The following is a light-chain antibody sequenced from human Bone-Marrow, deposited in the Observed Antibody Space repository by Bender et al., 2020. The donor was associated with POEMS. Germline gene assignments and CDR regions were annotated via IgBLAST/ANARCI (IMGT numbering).Light chain of an antibody. CDR2: DVL. Sequence: QSALTQPRSVSGSPGQSVTISCTGTSSDVGSYNYVSWYQQHPGEAPKLMIFDVLKRPSGVPDRFSGFKSGNTASLTISELHAEDEADYYCCSYAGPNILRVFGGGTKLTVL. CDR3: CSYAGPNILRV. V-gene: IGLV2-11*01. CDR1: SSDVGSYNY. J-gene: IGLJ3*02.